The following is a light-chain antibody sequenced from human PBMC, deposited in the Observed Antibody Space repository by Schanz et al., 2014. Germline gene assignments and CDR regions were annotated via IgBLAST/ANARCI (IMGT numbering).Light chain of an antibody. CDR3: SSYTSSSTWV. CDR2: EVS. J-gene: IGLJ3*02. Sequence: QSALTQPASVSGSPGQSITISCTGSSSDVGAYNYVSWYQQHPGNAPKLLIFEVSKRPSGVSNRFSGSKSGNTASLTISGLQAEDEADYYCSSYTSSSTWVFGGGTKSPS. V-gene: IGLV2-14*01. CDR1: SSDVGAYNY.